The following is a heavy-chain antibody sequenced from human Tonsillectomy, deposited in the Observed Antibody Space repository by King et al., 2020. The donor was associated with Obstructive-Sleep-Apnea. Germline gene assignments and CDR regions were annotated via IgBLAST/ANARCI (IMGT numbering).Heavy chain of an antibody. V-gene: IGHV3-11*06. Sequence: VQLVESGGGLVKPGGSLRLSCAASGFTFSDYYMSWIRQAPGKGLEWVSYISSSSSYTNYADSVKGRFTISRDNAKNSLYLQMNSLRAEDTDVYYCARDGDYAGGTWFDPWGQGTLVTVSS. CDR3: ARDGDYAGGTWFDP. D-gene: IGHD4-17*01. CDR2: ISSSSSYT. CDR1: GFTFSDYY. J-gene: IGHJ5*02.